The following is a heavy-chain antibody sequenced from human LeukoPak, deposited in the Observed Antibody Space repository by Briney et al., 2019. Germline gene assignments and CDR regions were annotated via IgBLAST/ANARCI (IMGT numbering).Heavy chain of an antibody. CDR2: VSYDGTNK. J-gene: IGHJ6*02. CDR3: AKGQGIAVAGTGNPGYYYGMDV. D-gene: IGHD6-19*01. V-gene: IGHV3-30*18. CDR1: GFTFSSYG. Sequence: GGSLRLSCAASGFTFSSYGMHWVRQAPGKGLEWVAVVSYDGTNKYYTDSVKGRFIVSRDNSKNTLYLQMNSLRAEDTAVYYCAKGQGIAVAGTGNPGYYYGMDVWGQGTTVTVSS.